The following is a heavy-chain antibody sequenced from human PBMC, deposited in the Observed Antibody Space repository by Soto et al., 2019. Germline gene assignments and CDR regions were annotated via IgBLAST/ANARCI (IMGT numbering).Heavy chain of an antibody. CDR2: IYYSGNT. V-gene: IGHV4-59*01. D-gene: IGHD6-19*01. CDR1: GGSIRSNY. Sequence: PSETLSLTCTVSGGSIRSNYWSWIRQPPGKGLGWIGYIYYSGNTNYNSSLKSRVTISVDTSKNQFSLKLSSVTAADTAVYYCARPASSGRFDAFDIWGQGTMVTVSS. J-gene: IGHJ3*02. CDR3: ARPASSGRFDAFDI.